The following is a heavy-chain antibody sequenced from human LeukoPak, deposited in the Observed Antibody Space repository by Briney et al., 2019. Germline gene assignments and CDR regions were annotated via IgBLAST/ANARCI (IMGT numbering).Heavy chain of an antibody. CDR2: IGLRGDST. CDR3: AKVSMTTVTTGDY. V-gene: IGHV3-23*01. Sequence: GGSLRLSCAASGFTFSSSAMSWVRQAPGKGLEWVSAIGLRGDSTYYADSVKGRFTISRDNSKNTPYLQMNSLRAEDTAVYYCAKVSMTTVTTGDYWGQGTLVTVSS. J-gene: IGHJ4*02. CDR1: GFTFSSSA. D-gene: IGHD4-17*01.